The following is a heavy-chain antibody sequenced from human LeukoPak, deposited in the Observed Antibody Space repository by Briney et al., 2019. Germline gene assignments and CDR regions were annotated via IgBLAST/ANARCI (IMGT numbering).Heavy chain of an antibody. D-gene: IGHD5-18*01. CDR2: INHSGST. V-gene: IGHV4-34*01. CDR3: ARGELPGYSARLGY. Sequence: SETLSLTCTVSGGSISSYYWSWIRQPPGKGLEWIGEINHSGSTNYNPSLKSRVTISVDTSKNQFSLKLSSVTAADTAVYYYARGELPGYSARLGYWGQGTLVTVSS. J-gene: IGHJ4*02. CDR1: GGSISSYY.